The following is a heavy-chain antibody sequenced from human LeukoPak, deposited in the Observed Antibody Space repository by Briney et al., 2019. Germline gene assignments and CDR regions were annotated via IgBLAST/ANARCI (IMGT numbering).Heavy chain of an antibody. CDR2: MSSSDDGR. D-gene: IGHD1-7*01. Sequence: GGSLRLSCATSGFSFSSYAMSWVRQAPGKGLEWVSAMSSSDDGRYYAASVRGRFTISRDTSRSTLYLQMNSPRAEDTAVYYCARAHNWKYGSFDFWGQGTLVTVSS. V-gene: IGHV3-23*01. CDR3: ARAHNWKYGSFDF. CDR1: GFSFSSYA. J-gene: IGHJ4*02.